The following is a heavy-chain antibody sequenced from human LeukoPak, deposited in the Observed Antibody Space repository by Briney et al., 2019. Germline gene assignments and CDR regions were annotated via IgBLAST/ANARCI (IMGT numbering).Heavy chain of an antibody. V-gene: IGHV3-21*01. Sequence: GGSLRLPCAASGFTFSSYSMNWVRQAPGKGLEWVSSISSSSSYIYYADSVKGRFTISRDNAKNSLYLQMNSLRAEDTAVYYCAREIAAAGTQTEYFDYWGQGTLVTVSS. CDR1: GFTFSSYS. CDR2: ISSSSSYI. J-gene: IGHJ4*02. D-gene: IGHD6-13*01. CDR3: AREIAAAGTQTEYFDY.